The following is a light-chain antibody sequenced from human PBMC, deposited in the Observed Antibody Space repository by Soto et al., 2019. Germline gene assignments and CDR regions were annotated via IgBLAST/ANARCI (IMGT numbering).Light chain of an antibody. CDR3: QQSGSSPRT. J-gene: IGKJ2*01. V-gene: IGKV3-20*01. CDR2: DAS. CDR1: QSVRNVY. Sequence: EIVLTQSPGTLSLSPGERDTLSCRASQSVRNVYLAWYQQKPGQAPRLLIYDASNRATGIPDRFSGSGSGTDFTLTINRLEPEDFAVYYCQQSGSSPRTFGQGTKVDIK.